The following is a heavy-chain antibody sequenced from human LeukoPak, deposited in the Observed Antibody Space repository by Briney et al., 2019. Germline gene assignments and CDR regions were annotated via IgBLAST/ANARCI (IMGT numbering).Heavy chain of an antibody. CDR1: GFTFSSYA. Sequence: GGSLRLSCAASGFTFSSYAMTWVRQAPGKGLEWVSAISGSDGNTFYADSVKGRFTISRDNSKNTLYLQMDSLTAEDTAVYYCARDNEGTLDYWGQGTLVTVSS. J-gene: IGHJ4*02. D-gene: IGHD1-1*01. CDR3: ARDNEGTLDY. V-gene: IGHV3-23*01. CDR2: ISGSDGNT.